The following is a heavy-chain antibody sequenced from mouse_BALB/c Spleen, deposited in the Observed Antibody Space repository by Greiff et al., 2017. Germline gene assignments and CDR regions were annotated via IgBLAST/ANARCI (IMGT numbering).Heavy chain of an antibody. CDR1: GFTFSNYW. D-gene: IGHD6-1*01. CDR3: TRPLAGGYYFDY. J-gene: IGHJ2*01. CDR2: IRLKSNNYAT. Sequence: EVKLEESGGGLVQPGGSMKLSCVASGFTFSNYWMNWVRQSPEKGLEWVAEIRLKSNNYATHYAESVKGRFTISRDDSKSSVYLQMNNLRAEDTGIYYCTRPLAGGYYFDYWGQGTTLTVSS. V-gene: IGHV6-6*02.